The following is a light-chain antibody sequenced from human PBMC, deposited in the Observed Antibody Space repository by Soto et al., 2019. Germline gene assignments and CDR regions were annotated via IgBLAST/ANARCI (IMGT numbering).Light chain of an antibody. CDR2: GAS. Sequence: EIVLTQSPGTLSLSPGERATLSCRASQSVSSNYLAWYQQKPGQAPRLLIYGASYRATGIPDRFSGSGSGTDFTLTISILELEDFGVYSCQQYGSSPMYTFGQGTKLEIK. V-gene: IGKV3-20*01. CDR1: QSVSSNY. J-gene: IGKJ2*01. CDR3: QQYGSSPMYT.